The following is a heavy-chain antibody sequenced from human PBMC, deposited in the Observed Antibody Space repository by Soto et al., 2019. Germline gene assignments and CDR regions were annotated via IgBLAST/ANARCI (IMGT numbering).Heavy chain of an antibody. D-gene: IGHD1-26*01. CDR2: IWHDGNNK. V-gene: IGHV3-33*01. CDR1: GFTFSNYG. Sequence: LILSCAASGFTFSNYGMHWVRQAPGKGLEWVAIIWHDGNNKYYADSVRGRFIISRDNSKNRLYLQMNSLRAEDTAVYYCASDLVGASDSYGLDVWGQGTPVTVAS. CDR3: ASDLVGASDSYGLDV. J-gene: IGHJ6*02.